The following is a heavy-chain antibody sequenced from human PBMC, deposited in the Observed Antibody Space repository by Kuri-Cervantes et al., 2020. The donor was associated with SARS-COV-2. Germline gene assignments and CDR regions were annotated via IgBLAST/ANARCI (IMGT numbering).Heavy chain of an antibody. CDR2: ISSSGSTI. Sequence: GGSLRLSCAASGFTFSSYAMSWVRQAPGKGLEWVSYISSSGSTIYYADSVKGRFTISRDNAKNSLYLQMNSLRAEDTAVYYCARARRRKWFGELYDYYYGMDVWGQGTTVTVSS. J-gene: IGHJ6*02. D-gene: IGHD3-10*01. CDR1: GFTFSSYA. CDR3: ARARRRKWFGELYDYYYGMDV. V-gene: IGHV3-48*04.